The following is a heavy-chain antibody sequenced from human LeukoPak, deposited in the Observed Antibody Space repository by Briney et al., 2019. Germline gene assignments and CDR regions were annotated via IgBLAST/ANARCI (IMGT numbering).Heavy chain of an antibody. CDR2: IYHSGST. D-gene: IGHD6-19*01. CDR3: ARAVDSSGWPFDY. CDR1: GGSISSGGYS. Sequence: SETLSLTCAVSGGSISSGGYSWSWIRQPPGKGLEWIGYIYHSGSTYYNPSLKSRVTISVDRSKNQFSLKLCSVTAADTAVYYCARAVDSSGWPFDYWGQGTLVTVSS. V-gene: IGHV4-30-2*01. J-gene: IGHJ4*02.